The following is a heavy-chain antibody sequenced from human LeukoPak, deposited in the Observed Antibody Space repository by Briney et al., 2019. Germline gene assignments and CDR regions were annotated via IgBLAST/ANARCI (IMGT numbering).Heavy chain of an antibody. CDR2: IKQDGSEK. CDR1: GFTLSKYW. D-gene: IGHD3-3*01. Sequence: GGSLRLSCAASGFTLSKYWMIWVRQAPGKGLEWVANIKQDGSEKYYVDSVKGRFTISRDNAENALYLQMNSLRAEDTAVYYCVRVYGGEHRTSQYNWFDPWGQGTMVTVSS. J-gene: IGHJ5*02. V-gene: IGHV3-7*04. CDR3: VRVYGGEHRTSQYNWFDP.